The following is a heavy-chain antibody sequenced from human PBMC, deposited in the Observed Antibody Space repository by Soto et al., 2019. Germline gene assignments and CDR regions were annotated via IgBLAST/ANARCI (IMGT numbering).Heavy chain of an antibody. J-gene: IGHJ3*02. CDR3: ARGAQANIRNSLDSGSACDAFDI. CDR1: GYTFTSYG. V-gene: IGHV1-18*01. D-gene: IGHD1-26*01. Sequence: ASVKVSCKASGYTFTSYGISWVRQAPGQGLEWMGWISAYNGNTNYAQKLQGRVTMTTDTSTSTAYMELRSMRSDDTAVYYCARGAQANIRNSLDSGSACDAFDIWGQGTMVTVSS. CDR2: ISAYNGNT.